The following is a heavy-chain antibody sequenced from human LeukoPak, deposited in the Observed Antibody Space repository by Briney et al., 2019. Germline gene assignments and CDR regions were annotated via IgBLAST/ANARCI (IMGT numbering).Heavy chain of an antibody. J-gene: IGHJ4*02. CDR2: INHSGST. V-gene: IGHV4-39*07. D-gene: IGHD3-10*01. CDR1: GGSISSGSYY. Sequence: SQTLSLTCTVSGGSISSGSYYWSWIRQPPGKGLEWIGEINHSGSTNYNPSLKSRVTISVDTSKNQFSLKLSSVTAADTAVYYCARRNSRRQIRGVDYWGQGTLVTVSS. CDR3: ARRNSRRQIRGVDY.